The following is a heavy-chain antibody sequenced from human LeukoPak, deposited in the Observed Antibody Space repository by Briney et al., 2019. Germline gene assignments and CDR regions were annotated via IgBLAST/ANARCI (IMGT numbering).Heavy chain of an antibody. D-gene: IGHD1-1*01. CDR2: ISSSGSTI. V-gene: IGHV3-11*01. Sequence: PGRSLRLSCAASGFIFSDYYMSWIRQAPGKGLEWVSYISSSGSTIYYADSVKGRYTISRDNAKNSLYLQMNSLRAEDTAVYYCARGPSNWNDESYYFDYWGQGTLVTVSS. J-gene: IGHJ4*02. CDR3: ARGPSNWNDESYYFDY. CDR1: GFIFSDYY.